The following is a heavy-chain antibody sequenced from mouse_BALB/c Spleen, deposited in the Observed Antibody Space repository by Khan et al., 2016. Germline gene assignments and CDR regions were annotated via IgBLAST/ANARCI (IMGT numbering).Heavy chain of an antibody. V-gene: IGHV3-8*02. Sequence: EVQLQESGPSLVKPSQTLYLSCSATGDSFTSGYWNWIRKFPGNNLEYMGYISYSGDTYYNQHLKSRISITRDTSKNQYYLQLNSLTTEDTATYYCTRYDGYYFAYWGQGTTLTVSA. D-gene: IGHD2-3*01. J-gene: IGHJ2*01. CDR3: TRYDGYYFAY. CDR1: GDSFTSGY. CDR2: ISYSGDT.